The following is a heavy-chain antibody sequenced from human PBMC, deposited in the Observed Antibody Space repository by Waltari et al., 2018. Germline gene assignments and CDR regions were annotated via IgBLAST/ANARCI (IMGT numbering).Heavy chain of an antibody. Sequence: QVQLVQSGAEVKKPGSSVKVSCNASGGTFSSYAISWVRQAPGQGLEWMGGIIPIFGTANYAQKFQGRVTITADKSTSTAYMELSSLRSEDTAVYYCARDNCSGGSCDYYYYYYMDVWGKGTTVTVSS. CDR1: GGTFSSYA. CDR2: IIPIFGTA. D-gene: IGHD2-15*01. V-gene: IGHV1-69*14. CDR3: ARDNCSGGSCDYYYYYYMDV. J-gene: IGHJ6*03.